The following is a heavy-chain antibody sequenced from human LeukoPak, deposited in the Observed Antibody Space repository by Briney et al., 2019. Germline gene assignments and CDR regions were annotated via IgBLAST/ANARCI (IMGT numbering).Heavy chain of an antibody. D-gene: IGHD3-10*01. J-gene: IGHJ4*02. V-gene: IGHV4-39*01. CDR3: ASQDERITMVRGVIRFDY. Sequence: PSETLSLTCTVSGGSISSSSYYWGWIRQPPGKGLEWIGSIYYSGSTYYNPSLKSRVTISVDTSKNQSSLKLSSVTAADTAVYYCASQDERITMVRGVIRFDYWGQGTLVTVSS. CDR1: GGSISSSSYY. CDR2: IYYSGST.